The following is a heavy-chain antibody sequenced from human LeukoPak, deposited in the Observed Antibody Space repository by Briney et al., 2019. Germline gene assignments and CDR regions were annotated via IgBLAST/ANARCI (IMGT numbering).Heavy chain of an antibody. CDR2: IKQDGSEK. D-gene: IGHD6-13*01. Sequence: PGGSLRLSCAASGFTFSNYWMSWVRQAPGKGLEWVANIKQDGSEKYYVDSVKGRFTISRDNARNSLYLQMNSLRAGDTAVYYCARERSSSSWYEADYYYGMDVWGQGTTVTVS. V-gene: IGHV3-7*01. CDR1: GFTFSNYW. J-gene: IGHJ6*02. CDR3: ARERSSSSWYEADYYYGMDV.